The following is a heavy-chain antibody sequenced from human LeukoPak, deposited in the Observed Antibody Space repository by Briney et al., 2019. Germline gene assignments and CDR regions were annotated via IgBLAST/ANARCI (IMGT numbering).Heavy chain of an antibody. CDR2: IIPIFGTA. Sequence: SVKVSCKASGGTFSSYAISWVRQAPGQGLEWMGGIIPIFGTANYAQKFQGRVTITADESTSTAYMELSSLRSEDTAVYYCARDGASRDGYNFGLNWFDPWGQGTLVTVSS. J-gene: IGHJ5*02. CDR3: ARDGASRDGYNFGLNWFDP. V-gene: IGHV1-69*13. CDR1: GGTFSSYA. D-gene: IGHD5-24*01.